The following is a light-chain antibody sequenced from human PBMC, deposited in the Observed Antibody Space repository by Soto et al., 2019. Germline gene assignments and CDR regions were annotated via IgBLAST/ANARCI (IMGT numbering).Light chain of an antibody. CDR2: AAS. J-gene: IGKJ1*01. CDR3: QQYGSAPWT. V-gene: IGKV3-20*01. CDR1: LSVASNY. Sequence: EIVLTQSPGTLPLSPGERATLSCRASLSVASNYVAWYQQKPGQAPRLLIYAASGRATGIPDRLSGSGSGTDFTLTISRLEPEDFAVYYCQQYGSAPWTFGQGTKVEIK.